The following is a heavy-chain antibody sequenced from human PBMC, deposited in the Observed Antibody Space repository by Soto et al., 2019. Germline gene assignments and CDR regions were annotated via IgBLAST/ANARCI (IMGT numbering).Heavy chain of an antibody. CDR3: ARGGNGAAAGTGVTIDP. D-gene: IGHD6-13*01. CDR2: ISAYNGNT. CDR1: GYTFTSYG. V-gene: IGHV1-18*01. Sequence: ASVTVSCQASGYTFTSYGISWVRQAPGQGLEWMGWISAYNGNTNYAQKLQGRVTMTTDTSTSTAYMELRSLRSDDTAVYYCARGGNGAAAGTGVTIDPWGQGTLVTVSS. J-gene: IGHJ5*02.